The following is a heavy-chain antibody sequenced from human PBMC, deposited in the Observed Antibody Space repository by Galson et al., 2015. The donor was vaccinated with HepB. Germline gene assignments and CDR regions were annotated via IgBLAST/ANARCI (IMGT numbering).Heavy chain of an antibody. Sequence: SLRLSCAVSGLSVSSNHMSWVRQAPGKGLEWVSVIFSGGHTNYADSVKGRFTISRDTSKNTVYLQMNSLRAEDTAVYYCVREVTTVTENVFDIWGQGTMVTVSS. J-gene: IGHJ3*02. D-gene: IGHD4-17*01. CDR1: GLSVSSNH. V-gene: IGHV3-53*01. CDR3: VREVTTVTENVFDI. CDR2: IFSGGHT.